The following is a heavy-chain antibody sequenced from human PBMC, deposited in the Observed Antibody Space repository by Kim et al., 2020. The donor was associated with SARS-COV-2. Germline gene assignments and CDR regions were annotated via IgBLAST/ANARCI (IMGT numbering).Heavy chain of an antibody. V-gene: IGHV6-1*01. Sequence: SQTLSLTCAISGDSVSSNSAAWNWIRQSPSRGLEWLGRTYYRSKWYNDYAVSVKSRITINPDTSKNQFSLQLNSVTPEDTAVYYCARDSFDSGYDYSYYYYGMDVWGQGTTVTVSS. J-gene: IGHJ6*02. CDR1: GDSVSSNSAA. CDR2: TYYRSKWYN. D-gene: IGHD5-12*01. CDR3: ARDSFDSGYDYSYYYYGMDV.